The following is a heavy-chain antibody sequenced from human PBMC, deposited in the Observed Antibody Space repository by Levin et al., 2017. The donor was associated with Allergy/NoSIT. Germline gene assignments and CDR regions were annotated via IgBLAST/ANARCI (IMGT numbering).Heavy chain of an antibody. CDR2: ISYDGSNK. J-gene: IGHJ3*02. V-gene: IGHV3-30*18. CDR3: AKGAGYCSGGSCYHDAFDI. Sequence: LSLTCAASGFTFRSYGMHWVRQAPGKGLEWVAVISYDGSNKYYADSVKGRFTISRDNSKNTLYLQMNSLRAEDTAVYYCAKGAGYCSGGSCYHDAFDIWGQGTMVTVSS. CDR1: GFTFRSYG. D-gene: IGHD2-15*01.